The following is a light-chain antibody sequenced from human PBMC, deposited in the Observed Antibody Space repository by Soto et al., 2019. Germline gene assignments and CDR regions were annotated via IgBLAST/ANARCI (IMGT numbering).Light chain of an antibody. V-gene: IGKV1-27*01. CDR1: QGISNY. CDR2: AAS. CDR3: QKYNNVSA. J-gene: IGKJ4*01. Sequence: DIQMTQSPSSLSASVGDRVTITCRASQGISNYLAWYQQIPGKVPKLLISAASALQSGVPSRFSGSGSGTEFPLTISRLQPEDVATYYCQKYNNVSAFGGGTKLEIK.